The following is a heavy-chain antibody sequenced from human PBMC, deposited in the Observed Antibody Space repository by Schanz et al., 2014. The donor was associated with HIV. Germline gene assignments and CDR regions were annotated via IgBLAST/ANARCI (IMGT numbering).Heavy chain of an antibody. Sequence: QVQLVQSGAEVKKPGSSVKVSCKASGGTFSIYAISWVRQAPGQGLEWMGIINPSGVTTAFAQKFQGRLTLTRDTSTNTVYMELTSLRSDDTAVYYCARRGPIAAIDFSLDPWGQGTLVTVSS. CDR2: INPSGVTT. CDR3: ARRGPIAAIDFSLDP. CDR1: GGTFSIYA. D-gene: IGHD6-13*01. J-gene: IGHJ5*02. V-gene: IGHV1-46*01.